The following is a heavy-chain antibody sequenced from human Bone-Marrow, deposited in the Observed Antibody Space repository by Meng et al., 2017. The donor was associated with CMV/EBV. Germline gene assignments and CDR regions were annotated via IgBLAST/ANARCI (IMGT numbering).Heavy chain of an antibody. CDR1: GFTFDDYT. CDR3: AKDERFRGVAAAGVFDY. Sequence: GESLKISCAASGFTFDDYTMHWVRQAPGKGLEWVSLISWDGGSTYYADSVKGRFTISRDNSKNSLYLQMNSLRTEDTALYYCAKDERFRGVAAAGVFDYWGQGTLVTGSS. J-gene: IGHJ4*02. D-gene: IGHD6-13*01. CDR2: ISWDGGST. V-gene: IGHV3-43*01.